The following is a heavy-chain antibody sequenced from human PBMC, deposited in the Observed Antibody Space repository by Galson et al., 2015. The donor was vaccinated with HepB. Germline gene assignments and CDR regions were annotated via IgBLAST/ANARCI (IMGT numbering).Heavy chain of an antibody. CDR2: INAGNGNT. CDR1: GYTFTSYA. D-gene: IGHD2-21*02. CDR3: ARVIGGDCFACLDY. Sequence: QSGAEVKKPGASVKVSCKASGYTFTSYAMHWVRQAPGQRLEWMGWINAGNGNTKYSQKFQGRVTITRDTSASTAYMELSSLRSEDTAVYYCARVIGGDCFACLDYWGQGTLVTVSS. V-gene: IGHV1-3*01. J-gene: IGHJ4*02.